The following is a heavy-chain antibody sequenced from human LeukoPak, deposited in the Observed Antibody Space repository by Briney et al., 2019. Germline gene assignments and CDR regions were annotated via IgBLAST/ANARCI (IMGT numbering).Heavy chain of an antibody. CDR2: ISGSGSAM. Sequence: GGSLRLSCAASGFTFSSYAMTWVRQAPGKGLEWVSYISGSGSAMYYADSVKGRFTISRDNSKNTLYLQMNSLTAEDTAVYFCARGSSVTRRDHWGQGPLVSVSS. CDR3: ARGSSVTRRDH. D-gene: IGHD5-18*01. J-gene: IGHJ4*02. V-gene: IGHV3-48*01. CDR1: GFTFSSYA.